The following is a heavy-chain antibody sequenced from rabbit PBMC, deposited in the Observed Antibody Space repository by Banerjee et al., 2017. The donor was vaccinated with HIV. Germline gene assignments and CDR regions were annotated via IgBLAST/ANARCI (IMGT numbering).Heavy chain of an antibody. CDR2: IYNGDGKT. CDR3: ARDWGAYAGHGYATGWLDL. Sequence: QQQLEESGGGLVKPGGTLTLTCTASGFTISSGYYMCWVRQAPGKGLEWIAFIYNGDGKTYYANWAKGRFTISKTSSTTVTLQMTSLTAADTASYFCARDWGAYAGHGYATGWLDLWGPGTLVTVS. J-gene: IGHJ5*01. D-gene: IGHD6-1*01. CDR1: GFTISSGYY. V-gene: IGHV1S45*01.